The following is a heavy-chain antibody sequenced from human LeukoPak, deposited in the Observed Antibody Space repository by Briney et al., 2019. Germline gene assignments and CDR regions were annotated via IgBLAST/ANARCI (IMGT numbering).Heavy chain of an antibody. D-gene: IGHD1-26*01. CDR2: INPNSGGT. CDR1: GYTFTGYY. V-gene: IGHV1-2*02. CDR3: ARLIVGATRVDY. J-gene: IGHJ4*02. Sequence: ASVTVSCKASGYTFTGYYMHWVRQAPGQGLEWMGWINPNSGGTNYAQKFQGRVTMTRDTSISTAYMELSRLRSDDTAVYYCARLIVGATRVDYWGQGTLVTVSS.